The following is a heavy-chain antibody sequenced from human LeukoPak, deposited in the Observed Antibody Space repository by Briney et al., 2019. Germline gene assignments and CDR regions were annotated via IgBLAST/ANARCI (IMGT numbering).Heavy chain of an antibody. V-gene: IGHV3-30-3*01. D-gene: IGHD6-19*01. Sequence: PGRSLRLSCAASGFTFSYYTMHWVRQAPGKGLEWVAVISYDGSNKYYADSVKGRFTISRDNAKNSLYLQMNSLRAEDTAVYYCARDLAVAADFDYWGQGTLVTVSS. J-gene: IGHJ4*02. CDR3: ARDLAVAADFDY. CDR1: GFTFSYYT. CDR2: ISYDGSNK.